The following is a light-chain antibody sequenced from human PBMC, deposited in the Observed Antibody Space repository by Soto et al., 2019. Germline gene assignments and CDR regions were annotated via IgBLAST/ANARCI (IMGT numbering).Light chain of an antibody. J-gene: IGKJ1*01. CDR3: QQYNNWWT. CDR2: GAS. Sequence: EIVMTQSPATLSVSPGERATLSCRASQSVSSNLAWYQQKPGQAPRLLIYGASTRATGIPARFSGSGSGTEFTLTISILQSEDFAVYYCQQYNNWWTLGQGTKVDIK. CDR1: QSVSSN. V-gene: IGKV3-15*01.